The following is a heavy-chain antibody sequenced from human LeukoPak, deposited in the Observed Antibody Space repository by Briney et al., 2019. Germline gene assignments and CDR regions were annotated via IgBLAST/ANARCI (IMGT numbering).Heavy chain of an antibody. V-gene: IGHV1-45*02. CDR1: GYTFTYRY. J-gene: IGHJ4*02. Sequence: GASVKVSCKASGYTFTYRYLHWVRQAPGQALEWMGWITPFNGNTNYAQKFQDRVTITRDRSMSTAYMELSSLRSEDTAMYCCADSSGYYSFDYWGQGTLVTVSS. D-gene: IGHD3-22*01. CDR3: ADSSGYYSFDY. CDR2: ITPFNGNT.